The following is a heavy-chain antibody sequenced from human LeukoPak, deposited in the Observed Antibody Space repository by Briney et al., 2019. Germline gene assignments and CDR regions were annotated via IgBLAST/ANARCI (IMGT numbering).Heavy chain of an antibody. CDR3: ARAQENDFWSGYYFDY. J-gene: IGHJ4*02. V-gene: IGHV1-69*13. D-gene: IGHD3-3*01. CDR1: GGTFSSYA. CDR2: IIPIFGTA. Sequence: SVRVSCKASGGTFSSYAISWVRQSPGQGLEWMGGIIPIFGTANYAQKFQGRVTITADESTSTAYMELSSLRSEDTAVYYCARAQENDFWSGYYFDYWGQGTLVTVSS.